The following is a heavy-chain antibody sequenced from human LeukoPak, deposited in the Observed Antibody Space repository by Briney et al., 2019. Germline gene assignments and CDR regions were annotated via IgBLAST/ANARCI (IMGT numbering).Heavy chain of an antibody. Sequence: SETLSLTCAVYGGSFSGYYWSWIRQPPGKGLEWIGEINHSGSTNYNPSLKSRVTISADTSKNQFSLKLSSVTAADTAVYYCARGSTRWAKFDYWGQGTLVTVSS. CDR2: INHSGST. V-gene: IGHV4-34*01. CDR1: GGSFSGYY. J-gene: IGHJ4*02. D-gene: IGHD2/OR15-2a*01. CDR3: ARGSTRWAKFDY.